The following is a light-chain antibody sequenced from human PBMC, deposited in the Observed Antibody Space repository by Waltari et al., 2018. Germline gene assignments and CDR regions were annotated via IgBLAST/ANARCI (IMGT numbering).Light chain of an antibody. J-gene: IGKJ1*01. CDR2: GAS. Sequence: IVLTHSPGTLCLSPGERGTLTSRASQSVSSSYLAWYQHKPGQAPRLLIYGASSRATGIPDRFSGSGSGTDFTLTISRLEPEDFAVYYCQQYGSSPPVWTFGQGTKVEIK. V-gene: IGKV3-20*01. CDR1: QSVSSSY. CDR3: QQYGSSPPVWT.